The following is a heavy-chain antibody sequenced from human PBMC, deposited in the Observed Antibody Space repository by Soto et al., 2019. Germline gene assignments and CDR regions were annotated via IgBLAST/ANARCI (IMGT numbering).Heavy chain of an antibody. J-gene: IGHJ6*02. CDR1: GFTFSSYD. CDR2: IGTAGDT. CDR3: ERDSSGVLGWYGMDV. Sequence: PGGSLRLSCAASGFTFSSYDMHWVRQATGKGLEWVSAIGTAGDTYYPGSVKGRFTISRENAKNSLYLQMNSLRAGDTAVYYCERDSSGVLGWYGMDVWGQGTTGTVS. V-gene: IGHV3-13*01. D-gene: IGHD3-10*01.